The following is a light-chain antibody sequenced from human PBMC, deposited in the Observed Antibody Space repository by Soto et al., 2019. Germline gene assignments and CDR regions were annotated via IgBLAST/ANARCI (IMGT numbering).Light chain of an antibody. J-gene: IGLJ3*02. V-gene: IGLV8-61*01. CDR1: SGSVSTNYY. Sequence: QTVVTQEPSFSVSLGRTVTLTCGLTSGSVSTNYYPTWCQQTPGQAPRTLIYNTNTRSSGVPDRFSGSILGNKAALTITGAQADDESDYYCVLYMGSGIWVFGGGTQLTVL. CDR3: VLYMGSGIWV. CDR2: NTN.